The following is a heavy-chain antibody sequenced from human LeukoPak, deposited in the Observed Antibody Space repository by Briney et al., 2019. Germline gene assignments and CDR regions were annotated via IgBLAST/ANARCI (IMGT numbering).Heavy chain of an antibody. CDR2: IKHDGSEA. J-gene: IGHJ4*02. V-gene: IGHV3-7*01. Sequence: GGSLRLSCSASGFTFGSYWMSWVRQSPVKGLEWVANIKHDGSEAYYVDSVKGRFTISRDNGKNSLFLQMDSLRAEDTAVYYCARDLREVVRDVWGQGTLVTVSS. D-gene: IGHD2-15*01. CDR3: ARDLREVVRDV. CDR1: GFTFGSYW.